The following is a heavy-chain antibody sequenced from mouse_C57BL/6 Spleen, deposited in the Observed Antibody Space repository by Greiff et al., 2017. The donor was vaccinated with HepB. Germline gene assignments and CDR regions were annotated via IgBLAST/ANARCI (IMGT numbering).Heavy chain of an antibody. Sequence: EVQVVESGGGLVQPGGSLSLSCAASGFTFTDYYMSWVRQPPGKALEWLGFIRNKANGYTTEYSASVKGRFTISRDNSQSILYLQMNALRAEDSATYYCARYSPRYFDYWGQGTTLTVSS. CDR2: IRNKANGYTT. CDR3: ARYSPRYFDY. V-gene: IGHV7-3*01. CDR1: GFTFTDYY. J-gene: IGHJ2*01.